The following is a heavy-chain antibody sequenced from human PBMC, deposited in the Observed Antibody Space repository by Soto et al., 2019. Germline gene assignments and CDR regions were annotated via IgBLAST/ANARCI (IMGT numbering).Heavy chain of an antibody. Sequence: EVRLVESGGGLVQPGGSLRLSCAASGFNFNDYEMTWVRQAPGKGLEWVSYISHSGTTICYADSVKGRFTISRDNAKNSLYLQMDSLRAEDTAVYYCARDSDSDFWGQGTLVTVSS. CDR3: ARDSDSDF. J-gene: IGHJ4*02. CDR1: GFNFNDYE. V-gene: IGHV3-48*03. CDR2: ISHSGTTI. D-gene: IGHD5-18*01.